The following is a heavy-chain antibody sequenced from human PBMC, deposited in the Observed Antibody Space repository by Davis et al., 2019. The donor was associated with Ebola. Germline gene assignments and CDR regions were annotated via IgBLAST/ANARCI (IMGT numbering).Heavy chain of an antibody. CDR3: ARGLTMSPPTTWYCYGMDV. D-gene: IGHD2/OR15-2a*01. CDR1: GFTFSSYW. J-gene: IGHJ6*02. V-gene: IGHV3-74*01. Sequence: GESLKTSCAASGFTFSSYWMHWVRQAPGKGLVWVSRINSDGSSTSYADSVKGRFTISRDNSKNTLYLQMNSLRAEDTAVYYCARGLTMSPPTTWYCYGMDVWGQGTTVTVSS. CDR2: INSDGSST.